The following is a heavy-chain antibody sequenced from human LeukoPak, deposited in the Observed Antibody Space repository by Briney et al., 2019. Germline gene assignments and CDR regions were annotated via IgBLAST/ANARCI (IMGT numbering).Heavy chain of an antibody. V-gene: IGHV1-2*06. J-gene: IGHJ4*02. CDR1: GYTFTGYY. D-gene: IGHD6-13*01. Sequence: ASVKVFCKASGYTFTGYYMHWVRQAPGRGLEWMGRISPNSGGTIYAQKLQGRVTMTRDTSISTAYMELRSLRSDDTAVYYCARASPPGLRYSSSWSGTRYWGQGTLVTVSS. CDR3: ARASPPGLRYSSSWSGTRY. CDR2: ISPNSGGT.